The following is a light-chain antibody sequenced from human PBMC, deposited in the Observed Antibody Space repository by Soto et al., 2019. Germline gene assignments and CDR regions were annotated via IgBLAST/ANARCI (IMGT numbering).Light chain of an antibody. V-gene: IGKV4-1*01. CDR1: QSILYRSNNKNY. Sequence: LVMTQSQDSLAVSLGERATINCKSGQSILYRSNNKNYLAWYQQKPGQPPKLLISWASTRESGVPDRFSGSGSGTDFALTISRLQAEDVAVYYCQQYDTTRWTFGQGTKVEIK. CDR3: QQYDTTRWT. J-gene: IGKJ1*01. CDR2: WAS.